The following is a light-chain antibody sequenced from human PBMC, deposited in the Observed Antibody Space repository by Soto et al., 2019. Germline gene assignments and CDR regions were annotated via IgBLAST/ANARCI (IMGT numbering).Light chain of an antibody. J-gene: IGKJ1*01. CDR3: QQYDNLPPTWT. Sequence: DIQMTQSPSTLSASVGDRVTITCRASQSISSWLAWYQQKPGKAPKLLIYDASNLETGVPSRFSGSGSGTDFTFTISNLQPEDIATYYCQQYDNLPPTWTFGQGTKVDIK. V-gene: IGKV1-33*01. CDR1: QSISSW. CDR2: DAS.